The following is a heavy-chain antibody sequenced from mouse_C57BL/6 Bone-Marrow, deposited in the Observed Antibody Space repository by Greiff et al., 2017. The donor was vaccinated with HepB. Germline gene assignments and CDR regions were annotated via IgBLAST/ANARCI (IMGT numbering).Heavy chain of an antibody. CDR2: ISSGSSTI. D-gene: IGHD2-5*01. V-gene: IGHV5-17*01. Sequence: DVHLVESGGGLVKPGGSLKLSCAASGFTFSDYGMHWVRQAPEKGLEWVAYISSGSSTIYYADTVKGRFTISRDNAKNTLFLQMTSLRSEDTAMYYCARALYSNYGGFAYWGQGTLVTVSA. CDR1: GFTFSDYG. CDR3: ARALYSNYGGFAY. J-gene: IGHJ3*01.